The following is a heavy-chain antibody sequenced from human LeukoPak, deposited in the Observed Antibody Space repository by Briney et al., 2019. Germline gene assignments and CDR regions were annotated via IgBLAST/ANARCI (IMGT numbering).Heavy chain of an antibody. CDR3: AREGERWLQYPASLDY. Sequence: GGSLRLSGAASGFTCSSYSMNWVRQAPGKGLEWVSYISSSSSTIYYADSVKGRFTISRDNAKNSLYLQMNSLRAEDTAVYYCAREGERWLQYPASLDYWGQGTLVTVSS. CDR1: GFTCSSYS. CDR2: ISSSSSTI. V-gene: IGHV3-48*04. J-gene: IGHJ4*02. D-gene: IGHD5-24*01.